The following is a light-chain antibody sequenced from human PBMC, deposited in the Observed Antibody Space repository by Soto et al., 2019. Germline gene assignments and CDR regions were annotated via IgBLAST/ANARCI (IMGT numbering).Light chain of an antibody. CDR1: QSVGSN. J-gene: IGKJ2*01. CDR2: DGS. V-gene: IGKV3-15*01. Sequence: EIVMTQSPATLSLSPGERAALSCRASQSVGSNLAWYQQKSGQAPRLLIYDGSTRATGIPARFSGSGSAIEFTLAISSLQSEDFAVYFCQQYSDWPLYTFGQGTKVEIK. CDR3: QQYSDWPLYT.